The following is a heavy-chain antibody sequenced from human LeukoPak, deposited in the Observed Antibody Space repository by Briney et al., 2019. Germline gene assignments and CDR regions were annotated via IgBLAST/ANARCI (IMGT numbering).Heavy chain of an antibody. CDR1: GFTFSSYS. V-gene: IGHV3-48*01. J-gene: IGHJ3*02. Sequence: GGSLRLSCAASGFTFSSYSMNWVRQAPGKGLEWVSYISSSSSTIYYADSVKGRFTISRDNAKNSLYLQMNSLRAEDTAVYYCARDLGYDYVWGGLDDAFDIWGQGTMVTVSS. D-gene: IGHD3-16*01. CDR3: ARDLGYDYVWGGLDDAFDI. CDR2: ISSSSSTI.